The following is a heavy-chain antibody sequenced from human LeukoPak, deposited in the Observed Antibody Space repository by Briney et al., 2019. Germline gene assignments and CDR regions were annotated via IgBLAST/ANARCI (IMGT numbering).Heavy chain of an antibody. CDR3: AKDTHSGYYNP. V-gene: IGHV3-30*02. CDR1: GLTLSTYG. CDR2: LRFDGSNK. Sequence: GGSLRHSRAASGLTLSTYGMHWVRQAPRKGLAGVAFLRFDGSNKYYADSVKGRFTISRDNSKSTLYLQMNSLRPEDTAVYYCAKDTHSGYYNPWGQGTLVTVSS. D-gene: IGHD3-22*01. J-gene: IGHJ5*02.